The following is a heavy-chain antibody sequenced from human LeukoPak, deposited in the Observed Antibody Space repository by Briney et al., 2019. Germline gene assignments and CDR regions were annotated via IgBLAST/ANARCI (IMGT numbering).Heavy chain of an antibody. CDR1: VFTFSSYA. D-gene: IGHD2-15*01. V-gene: IGHV3-30-3*01. CDR3: ARGVVVVVAASLDY. CDR2: ISHDGSNK. J-gene: IGHJ4*02. Sequence: GGSLRLSCAASVFTFSSYAMHWVRQAPGKGLEWVAVISHDGSNKYYADSVKGRFTISRDNSKNTLYLQMNSLRAEDTAVYYCARGVVVVVAASLDYWGQGTLVTVSS.